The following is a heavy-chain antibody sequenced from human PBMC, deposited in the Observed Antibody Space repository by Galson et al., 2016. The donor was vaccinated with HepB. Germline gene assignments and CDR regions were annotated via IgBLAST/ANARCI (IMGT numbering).Heavy chain of an antibody. CDR1: GFTFSSYG. V-gene: IGHV3-30*18. CDR3: AKGIKYYYGSGTPYGMDV. Sequence: SLRLSCAASGFTFSSYGMHWVRQAPGEGLEWVAVISYDGSNKYYADSVKGRFTISRDNSKNTLYLQMNSLRAEDTAVYYCAKGIKYYYGSGTPYGMDVWGKGTTVTVSS. D-gene: IGHD3-10*01. J-gene: IGHJ6*04. CDR2: ISYDGSNK.